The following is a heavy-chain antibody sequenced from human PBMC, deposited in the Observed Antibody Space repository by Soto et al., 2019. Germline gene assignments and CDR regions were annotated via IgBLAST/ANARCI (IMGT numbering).Heavy chain of an antibody. Sequence: QVQLVQSGAEVKKPGSSVKVSCKASGGTFSSYTISWVRQAPGQGLEWMGRIIPILGIPNYAQKFQGRGTITADKSTSTAYREPSSLRSEDTAVYYCAIGGSGTYYYPGYGGQGTLVTVSS. V-gene: IGHV1-69*02. D-gene: IGHD3-10*01. CDR1: GGTFSSYT. J-gene: IGHJ4*02. CDR3: AIGGSGTYYYPGY. CDR2: IIPILGIP.